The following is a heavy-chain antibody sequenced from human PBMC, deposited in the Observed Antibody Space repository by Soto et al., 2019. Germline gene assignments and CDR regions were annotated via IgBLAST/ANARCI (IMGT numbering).Heavy chain of an antibody. D-gene: IGHD2-15*01. J-gene: IGHJ5*02. V-gene: IGHV1-69*01. Sequence: QVQLVQSGAEVKKPGSSVKVSCKSSGGTFSSYAFSWVRQAPGQGLEWMGGIIPIFGTANYAQKFQGRVTITADESTSTAYMELGSLRFEDTAVYYCARDSLVVVAATPRWFDPWGQGTLVTVSS. CDR2: IIPIFGTA. CDR1: GGTFSSYA. CDR3: ARDSLVVVAATPRWFDP.